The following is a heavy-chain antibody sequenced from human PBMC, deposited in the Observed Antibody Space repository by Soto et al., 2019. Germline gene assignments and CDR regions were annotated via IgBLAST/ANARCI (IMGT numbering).Heavy chain of an antibody. CDR3: ARIPYCGGDCYSGYFDY. V-gene: IGHV4-4*02. J-gene: IGHJ4*02. CDR1: GGSISSSNW. CDR2: IYHSGST. Sequence: SETLSLTCAVSGGSISSSNWWSWVRQPPGKGLEWIGEIYHSGSTNYNQSLKGRVTISVDKSKNQFSLKLSSVTAADTAVYYCARIPYCGGDCYSGYFDYWGQGTLVTVSS. D-gene: IGHD2-21*02.